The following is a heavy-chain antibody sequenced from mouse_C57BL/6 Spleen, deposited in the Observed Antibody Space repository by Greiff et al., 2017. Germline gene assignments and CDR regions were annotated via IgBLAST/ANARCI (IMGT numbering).Heavy chain of an antibody. CDR1: GYTFTSYW. Sequence: QVQLQQPGAELVKPGASVKLSCKASGYTFTSYWMHWVKQRPGRGLEWIGRIDPNSGGTKYNEKFKGKATLTVDKPSSSAHMQLSSLTSEDAAVCYCARNGGLSYYFDYWGQGTTLTVSS. V-gene: IGHV1-72*01. J-gene: IGHJ2*01. CDR2: IDPNSGGT. CDR3: ARNGGLSYYFDY.